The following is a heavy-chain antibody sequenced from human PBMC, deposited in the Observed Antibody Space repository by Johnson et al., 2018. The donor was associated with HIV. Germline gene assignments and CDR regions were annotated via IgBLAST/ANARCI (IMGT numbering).Heavy chain of an antibody. CDR1: RFTFSNYA. V-gene: IGHV3-30*03. J-gene: IGHJ3*02. Sequence: LVESGGGVVQPGKSLRLSCSASRFTFSNYAMNWVRQAPGKGLEWMAIISYDGSNKNYADSVKGRFTISGDNSKNTLYLQLNNLRAEYTAVYYCARGAFLKVYVSDDAFDIWGQGTMVTVSS. CDR2: ISYDGSNK. CDR3: ARGAFLKVYVSDDAFDI. D-gene: IGHD2-8*01.